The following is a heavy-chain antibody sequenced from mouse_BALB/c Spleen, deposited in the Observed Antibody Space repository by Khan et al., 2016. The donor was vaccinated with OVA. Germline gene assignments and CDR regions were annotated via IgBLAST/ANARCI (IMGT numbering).Heavy chain of an antibody. CDR2: ISPGSGDT. Sequence: QVQLKQSGAELARPGASVKLSCKASGYTFTDYYINWVKQRTGQGLEWIGEISPGSGDTYYNERFKGKATLTADKSSSTAYMQLSSLTSEASAGYVCARRNYFGYTFAYWGQGTLVTVSA. D-gene: IGHD1-2*01. CDR3: ARRNYFGYTFAY. J-gene: IGHJ3*01. CDR1: GYTFTDYY. V-gene: IGHV1-77*01.